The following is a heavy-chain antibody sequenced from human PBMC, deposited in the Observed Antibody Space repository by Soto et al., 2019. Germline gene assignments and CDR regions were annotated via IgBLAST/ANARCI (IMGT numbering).Heavy chain of an antibody. CDR1: GFTFSSYS. D-gene: IGHD1-26*01. Sequence: EVQLVESGGGLVKPGGSLRLSRSASGFTFSSYSMNWVGQAPGKGLEWVSSISSSSSYIYYADSVKARLTIVRDNATNSLFLQMNSLRAEDTAVYYCASLGATLGRDAFDIWGQGTMVTVSS. CDR2: ISSSSSYI. V-gene: IGHV3-21*01. CDR3: ASLGATLGRDAFDI. J-gene: IGHJ3*02.